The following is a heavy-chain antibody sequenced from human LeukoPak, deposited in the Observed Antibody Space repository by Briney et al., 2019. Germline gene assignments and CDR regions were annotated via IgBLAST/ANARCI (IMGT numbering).Heavy chain of an antibody. CDR1: GFAFSNFA. CDR3: AEMEGQRLYDYCMDV. D-gene: IGHD3-3*01. CDR2: MSGSGYYT. Sequence: GGSLRLSCAASGFAFSNFAMSWVRQAPGKGLEWVSAMSGSGYYTYYVESVKGRFTISRDNSKNTLYLHMNSLRADDTAVYYCAEMEGQRLYDYCMDVWGKGTTVTVSS. J-gene: IGHJ6*03. V-gene: IGHV3-23*01.